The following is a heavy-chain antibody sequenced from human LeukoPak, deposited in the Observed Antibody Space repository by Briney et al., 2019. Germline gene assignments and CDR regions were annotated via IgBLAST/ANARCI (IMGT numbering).Heavy chain of an antibody. CDR3: TRVGTKYCSSTSCYIPYGMDV. CDR1: GFTFGDYA. V-gene: IGHV3-49*04. CDR2: IRSKAYGGTT. J-gene: IGHJ6*02. Sequence: GGSLRLSCTASGFTFGDYAMSWVRQAPGKGLEWVGFIRSKAYGGTTEYAASVKGRFIISRDDSESIAYLQMNSLKTEDTAVYYCTRVGTKYCSSTSCYIPYGMDVWGQGTTVTVSS. D-gene: IGHD2-2*02.